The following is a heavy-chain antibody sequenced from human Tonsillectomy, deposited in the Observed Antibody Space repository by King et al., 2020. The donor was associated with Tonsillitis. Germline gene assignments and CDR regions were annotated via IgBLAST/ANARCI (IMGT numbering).Heavy chain of an antibody. V-gene: IGHV3-30-3*01. CDR3: ARDLGDYGGKAIDY. CDR1: GFTFSSYA. Sequence: VQLVESGGGVVQPGRSLRLSCAASGFTFSSYAMHWVRQAPGKGLEWVAVISYDGSNKYYADSVKGRLPISRDNSKNTLYLQMNSLRAEDTAVYYCARDLGDYGGKAIDYWGQGTLVTVSS. CDR2: ISYDGSNK. D-gene: IGHD4-23*01. J-gene: IGHJ4*02.